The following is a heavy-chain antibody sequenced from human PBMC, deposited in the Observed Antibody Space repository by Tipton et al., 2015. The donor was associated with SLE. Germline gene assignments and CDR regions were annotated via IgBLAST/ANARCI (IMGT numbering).Heavy chain of an antibody. D-gene: IGHD6-19*01. CDR2: IHSGGGT. Sequence: SLRLSCAASGFIFDNYAMSWVRQAPGKGLEWVSLIHSGGGTYYAESVKGRFAISRDLSENTLYLQMNSLRPEDTAVYYCARGPRGWKFDSWGRGTLVTVSS. J-gene: IGHJ4*02. V-gene: IGHV3-23*03. CDR3: ARGPRGWKFDS. CDR1: GFIFDNYA.